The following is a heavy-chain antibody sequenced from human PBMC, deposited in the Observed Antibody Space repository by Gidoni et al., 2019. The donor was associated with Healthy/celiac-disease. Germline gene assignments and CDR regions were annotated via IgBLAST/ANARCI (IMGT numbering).Heavy chain of an antibody. Sequence: EVQLLESGGGLVQPGGSLSLSFAASGFTFSSYAMSWVRQAPGKGLEWVSAISGSGGSTYYADSVKGRFTISRDNSKNTLYLQMNSLRAEDTAVYYCAKVKYYYDSSGYCLGYWGQGTLVTVSS. V-gene: IGHV3-23*01. CDR1: GFTFSSYA. CDR3: AKVKYYYDSSGYCLGY. J-gene: IGHJ4*02. CDR2: ISGSGGST. D-gene: IGHD3-22*01.